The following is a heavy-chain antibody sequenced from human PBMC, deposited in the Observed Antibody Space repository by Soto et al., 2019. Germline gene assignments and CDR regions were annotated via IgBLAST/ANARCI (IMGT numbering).Heavy chain of an antibody. D-gene: IGHD2-8*01. CDR1: GFPFSRYA. CDR3: AIDTYCNNGVCYKFDY. Sequence: GGSLRLSCAASGFPFSRYAMTWVSWAPGQGMEWVSAISSSGGSTYYADSVKGRFTISRDKSKNTLLLQMNSLRDEDTAVYYCAIDTYCNNGVCYKFDYWGQGTLVTVSS. J-gene: IGHJ4*02. CDR2: ISSSGGST. V-gene: IGHV3-23*01.